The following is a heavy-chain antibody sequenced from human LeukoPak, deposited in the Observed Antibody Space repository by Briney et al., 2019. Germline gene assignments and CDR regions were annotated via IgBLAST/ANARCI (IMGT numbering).Heavy chain of an antibody. CDR3: AKLNTPIFGVVLGAFDI. D-gene: IGHD3-3*01. V-gene: IGHV3-23*01. CDR1: GFTFSSYA. CDR2: ISGSGGNT. Sequence: GCLRLSCAASGFTFSSYAMNWVRQAPGKGLEWVSAISGSGGNTYYADSVKGRFTISRDNSKNMLYVQMNSLRAEDTAVYYCAKLNTPIFGVVLGAFDIWGQGTMVTVSS. J-gene: IGHJ3*02.